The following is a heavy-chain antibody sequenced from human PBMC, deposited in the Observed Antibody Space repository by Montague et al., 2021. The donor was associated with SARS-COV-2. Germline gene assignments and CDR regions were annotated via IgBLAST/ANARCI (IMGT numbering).Heavy chain of an antibody. CDR1: GDSISTSTW. V-gene: IGHV4-4*02. J-gene: IGHJ3*02. CDR2: IFHSGTI. CDR3: ARGSYGPDAFDI. Sequence: SETLSLTCRVSGDSISTSTWWTWVRQTPGKGLEWIGEIFHSGTINYNPSLKSRVSISVDKSNNQFSLRLSSLIAADTAVYYCARGSYGPDAFDIWGQGTMVTVSS. D-gene: IGHD5-18*01.